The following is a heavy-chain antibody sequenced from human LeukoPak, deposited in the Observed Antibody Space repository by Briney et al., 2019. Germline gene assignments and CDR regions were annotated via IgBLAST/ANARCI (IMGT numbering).Heavy chain of an antibody. J-gene: IGHJ4*02. CDR2: IYTSGST. D-gene: IGHD3-22*01. Sequence: SETLSLTCTVSGGSISSYYWSWIWQPAGKGLEWIGRIYTSGSTNYNPSLKSRVTMSVDTSKNQFSLKLSSVTAADTAVYYCTRPYYYDSSGDPDYWGQGTLVTVSS. V-gene: IGHV4-4*07. CDR1: GGSISSYY. CDR3: TRPYYYDSSGDPDY.